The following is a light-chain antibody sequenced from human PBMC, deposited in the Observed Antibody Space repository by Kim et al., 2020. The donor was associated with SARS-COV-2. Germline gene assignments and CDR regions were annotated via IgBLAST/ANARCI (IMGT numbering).Light chain of an antibody. V-gene: IGKV1-17*01. CDR3: QKYDTAPWT. CDR2: GAS. Sequence: ASVGDRVTITCRASQDIRNDLGWYQQNPGRAPKRLIYGASSLQSGVPSRFSGSGSGTEFTLTISSLQPEDVATYYCQKYDTAPWTFGPGTKVDIK. CDR1: QDIRND. J-gene: IGKJ1*01.